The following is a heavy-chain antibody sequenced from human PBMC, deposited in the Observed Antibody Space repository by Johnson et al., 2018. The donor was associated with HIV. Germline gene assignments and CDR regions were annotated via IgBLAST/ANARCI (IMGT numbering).Heavy chain of an antibody. D-gene: IGHD1-26*01. CDR2: INWNGGST. Sequence: VKLVESGGGVVQPGRSLRLSCAASGFTFGSYAMHWVRQAPGKGLEWVSGINWNGGSTGYADSVKGRFTISRDNAKNSLYLQMKSLRAEDTAVYYCAKESKWESRTPHAFDIWGQGTMVTVSS. CDR1: GFTFGSYA. CDR3: AKESKWESRTPHAFDI. V-gene: IGHV3-20*04. J-gene: IGHJ3*02.